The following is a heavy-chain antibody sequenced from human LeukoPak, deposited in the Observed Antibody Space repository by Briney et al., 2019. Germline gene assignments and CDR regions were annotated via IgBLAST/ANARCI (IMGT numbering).Heavy chain of an antibody. V-gene: IGHV3-11*01. CDR1: GFNFHEFY. J-gene: IGHJ5*02. Sequence: GGTLRLSCATSGFNFHEFYMSWIRQAPGKGLEWVADIGGSDNIVSYGESVRGRFAISRDFATDSLYLQMDSLRAEDTAVYYCAREAVAGAFDLWGQGTLVTVSS. CDR2: IGGSDNIV. D-gene: IGHD6-19*01. CDR3: AREAVAGAFDL.